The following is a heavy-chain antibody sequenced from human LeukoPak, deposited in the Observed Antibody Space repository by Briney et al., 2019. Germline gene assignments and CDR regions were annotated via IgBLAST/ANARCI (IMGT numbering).Heavy chain of an antibody. Sequence: ASVKVSCKASGYTFSNYYMKWVRQAPGQGLEWMGIINPVGGSTSYAQKFQGRVTMTRDTSTSTVYMELSSLRYEDTAVYYCARGYSYDSVLDYWGLGTLVTVSS. CDR1: GYTFSNYY. CDR3: ARGYSYDSVLDY. D-gene: IGHD5-18*01. V-gene: IGHV1-46*01. J-gene: IGHJ4*02. CDR2: INPVGGST.